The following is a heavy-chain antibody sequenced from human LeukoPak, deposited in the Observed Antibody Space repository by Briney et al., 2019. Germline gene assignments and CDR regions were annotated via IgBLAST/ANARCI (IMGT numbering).Heavy chain of an antibody. V-gene: IGHV3-49*04. CDR1: GFTFGDYA. J-gene: IGHJ4*02. D-gene: IGHD3-10*01. CDR2: IRSKAYGGTT. CDR3: TIDYGSGSPPGN. Sequence: GGSLRLSCTASGFTFGDYAMSWVRQAPGKGLEWVGFIRSKAYGGTTEYAASVKGRFTISRDDSKSIAYLQMNSLKTEDTAVYYCTIDYGSGSPPGNWGQGTLVTVSS.